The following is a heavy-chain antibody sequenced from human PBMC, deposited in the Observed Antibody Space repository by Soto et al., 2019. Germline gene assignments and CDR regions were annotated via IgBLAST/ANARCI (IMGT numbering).Heavy chain of an antibody. CDR1: GFTFDDYA. CDR3: AKNTSRGDTNGFWSGPKLNWFDP. Sequence: EVQLVESGGGLVQPGRSLRLSCAASGFTFDDYAMHWVRQAPGKGLEWVSGISWNSGSIGYADSVKGRFTISRDNGKNSLYLPMNSLRAEDRALYFCAKNTSRGDTNGFWSGPKLNWFDPWGQGTLVTVSS. V-gene: IGHV3-9*01. D-gene: IGHD3-3*01. J-gene: IGHJ5*02. CDR2: ISWNSGSI.